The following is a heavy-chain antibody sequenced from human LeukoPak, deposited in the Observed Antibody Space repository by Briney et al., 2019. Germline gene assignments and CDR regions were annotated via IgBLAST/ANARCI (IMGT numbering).Heavy chain of an antibody. CDR1: GGSISSGSYY. J-gene: IGHJ4*02. CDR2: IYTSGST. D-gene: IGHD3-22*01. Sequence: PSQTLSLTCTVSGGSISSGSYYWSWIRQPAGKGLEWIVRIYTSGSTNYNPSLKSRVTISIDTSKNQFSLKLSSVTAADTAVYYCARERAYYDSSGYLDCWGQGTLVTVSS. CDR3: ARERAYYDSSGYLDC. V-gene: IGHV4-61*02.